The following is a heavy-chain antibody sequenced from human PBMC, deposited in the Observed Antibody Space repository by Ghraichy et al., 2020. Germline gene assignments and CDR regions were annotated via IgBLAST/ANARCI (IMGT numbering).Heavy chain of an antibody. D-gene: IGHD2-2*01. CDR3: AGETKRYCSSTSCYVLAYYYGMDV. CDR2: IIPIFGTA. V-gene: IGHV1-69*13. Sequence: SVKVSCKASGGTFSSYAISWVRQAPGQGLEWMGGIIPIFGTANYAQKFQGRVTITADESTSTAYMELSSLRSEDTAVYYCAGETKRYCSSTSCYVLAYYYGMDVWGQGTTVTVSS. J-gene: IGHJ6*02. CDR1: GGTFSSYA.